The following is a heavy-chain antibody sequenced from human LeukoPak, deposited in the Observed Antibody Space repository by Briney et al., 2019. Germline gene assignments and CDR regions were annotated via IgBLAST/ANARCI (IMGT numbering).Heavy chain of an antibody. V-gene: IGHV3-23*01. D-gene: IGHD3-3*01. CDR3: AKDQTIFGVVTHAFDI. CDR1: GFTFSSYA. Sequence: GGSLRLSCAASGFTFSSYAMSWVRQAPGKGLEWVSAISGSGGSTYYADSVKGRFTISGDNSKNTLYLQMNSLRAEDTAVYYCAKDQTIFGVVTHAFDIWGQGTMVTVSS. CDR2: ISGSGGST. J-gene: IGHJ3*02.